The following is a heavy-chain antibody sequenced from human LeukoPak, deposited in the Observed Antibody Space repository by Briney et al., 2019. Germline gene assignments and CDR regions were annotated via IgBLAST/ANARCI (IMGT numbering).Heavy chain of an antibody. CDR3: AKGVLWIGELFLA. D-gene: IGHD3-10*01. V-gene: IGHV3-23*01. Sequence: PGGSLRLSCAASGFTFSGYAMSWVRQAPGKGLEWVSAISGSGGSTYYANSVKGRFTISRDNPKNTLYLQMNSLRAEDTAVYYCAKGVLWIGELFLAWGQGTLVTVSS. CDR2: ISGSGGST. CDR1: GFTFSGYA. J-gene: IGHJ5*02.